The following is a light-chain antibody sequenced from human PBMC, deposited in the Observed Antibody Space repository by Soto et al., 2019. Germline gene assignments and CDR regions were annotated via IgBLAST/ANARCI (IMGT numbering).Light chain of an antibody. V-gene: IGKV3-20*01. J-gene: IGKJ2*01. CDR3: QQYGSSPLYT. CDR1: QSVSSSY. CDR2: GAS. Sequence: EIVLTQSPGTLSLSPGERATLSCRASQSVSSSYLAWYQQKPGQAPRLLIYGASSRATGIPDRFSGSWSGTEFTLTISRLEPEDFAVYYCQQYGSSPLYTFGQGTKLEIK.